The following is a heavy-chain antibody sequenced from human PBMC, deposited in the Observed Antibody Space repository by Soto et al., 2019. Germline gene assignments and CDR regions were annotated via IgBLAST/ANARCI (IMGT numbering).Heavy chain of an antibody. Sequence: GASVKVSCKASGGTFSSYAISWVRQAPGQGLEWMGGIIPIFGTANYAQKFQGRVTITADESTSTAYMELSSLRSEDTAVYYCARDYGRGRDFDRVPDAFDIWGQGTMVTVSS. V-gene: IGHV1-69*13. CDR3: ARDYGRGRDFDRVPDAFDI. J-gene: IGHJ3*02. CDR1: GGTFSSYA. CDR2: IIPIFGTA. D-gene: IGHD3-9*01.